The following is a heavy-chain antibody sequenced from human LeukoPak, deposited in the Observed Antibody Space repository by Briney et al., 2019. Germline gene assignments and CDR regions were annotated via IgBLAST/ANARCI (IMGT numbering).Heavy chain of an antibody. CDR2: IYYSGST. J-gene: IGHJ4*02. CDR3: ARSLNVYQVGATSY. Sequence: PSETLSLTCTVSGGSISSSSYYWGWIRQPPGKGLEWIGSIYYSGSTYYNPSLKSRVTISVDTSKNQFSLKLSSVTAADTAVYYCARSLNVYQVGATSYWGQGTLVTVSS. D-gene: IGHD1-26*01. CDR1: GGSISSSSYY. V-gene: IGHV4-39*07.